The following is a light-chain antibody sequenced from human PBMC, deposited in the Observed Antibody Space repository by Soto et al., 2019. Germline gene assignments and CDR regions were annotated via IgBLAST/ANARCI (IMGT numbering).Light chain of an antibody. J-gene: IGKJ3*01. V-gene: IGKV1-33*01. Sequence: DIQMTQSPSSLSASVGARVSITCQASQDIRTSLSWFQQKPGRAPKLLIYGASNLETGVPSRFRGSGSGTDFTCTISSLQPEDIATYYCQHYDNLPPFTFGPGTKVDIK. CDR2: GAS. CDR3: QHYDNLPPFT. CDR1: QDIRTS.